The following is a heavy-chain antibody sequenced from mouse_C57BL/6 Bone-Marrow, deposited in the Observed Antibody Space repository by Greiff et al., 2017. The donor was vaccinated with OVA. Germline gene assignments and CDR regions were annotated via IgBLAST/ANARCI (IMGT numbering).Heavy chain of an antibody. CDR2: INHGSGGT. CDR1: GYAFTNYL. J-gene: IGHJ2*01. CDR3: ARGGREYFDY. D-gene: IGHD3-3*01. V-gene: IGHV1-54*01. Sequence: QVQLQQSGAELVRPGTSVKVSCKASGYAFTNYLIEWVKQRPGQGLEWIGVINHGSGGTNYNEKFKGKATLTADKSASTAYMQLSSLTSEDSAVYVCARGGREYFDYWGQGTTLTVSS.